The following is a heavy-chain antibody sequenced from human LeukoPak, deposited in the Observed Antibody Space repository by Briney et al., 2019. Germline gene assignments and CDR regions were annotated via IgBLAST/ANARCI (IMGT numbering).Heavy chain of an antibody. V-gene: IGHV4-34*01. J-gene: IGHJ4*02. Sequence: SETLSLTCAVYGGSFSGYYWTWIRQPPGKGLEWIGKINHSGITNHNPSLKSRVTISVDTSKNQFSLKLSSVTAADTAVYYCARVPPRSYDFWSDYQPVSYWGQGTLVTVSS. CDR1: GGSFSGYY. D-gene: IGHD3-3*01. CDR3: ARVPPRSYDFWSDYQPVSY. CDR2: INHSGIT.